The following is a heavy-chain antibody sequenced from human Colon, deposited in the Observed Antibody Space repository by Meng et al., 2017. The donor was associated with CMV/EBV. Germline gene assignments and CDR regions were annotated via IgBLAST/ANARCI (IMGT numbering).Heavy chain of an antibody. J-gene: IGHJ4*02. CDR2: ISGYGGST. CDR3: VKGGITAATAY. V-gene: IGHV3-23*01. CDR1: GFTVTSNH. D-gene: IGHD1-20*01. Sequence: GESLKISCAASGFTVTSNHITWVRQAPGKGLEWVSTISGYGGSTYYADSVKGRFTISRDSSLYLQMNSLRVEDTAVYFCVKGGITAATAYWGQGTLVTVSS.